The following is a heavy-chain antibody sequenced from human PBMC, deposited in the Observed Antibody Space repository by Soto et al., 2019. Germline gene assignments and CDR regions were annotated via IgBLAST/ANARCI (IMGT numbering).Heavy chain of an antibody. V-gene: IGHV4-4*07. CDR3: ARDSRWYCSGGSCSYYYYGMDV. Sequence: SETLSLTCTVSGGSISSYYWSWIRQPAGKGLEWIGRIYTSGSTNYNPSLKSRVTMSVDTSKNQFSLKLSSVTAADTAVYYCARDSRWYCSGGSCSYYYYGMDVWGQVTTVTVSS. CDR1: GGSISSYY. CDR2: IYTSGST. J-gene: IGHJ6*02. D-gene: IGHD2-15*01.